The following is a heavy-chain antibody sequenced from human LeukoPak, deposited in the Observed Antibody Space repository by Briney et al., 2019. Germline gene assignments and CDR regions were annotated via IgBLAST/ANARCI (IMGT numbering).Heavy chain of an antibody. CDR2: IYSGGST. D-gene: IGHD2-15*01. Sequence: GGTLRLSCAASGFTVSNNYMNWSRQAPGKGLEWVSVIYSGGSTYYADSVKGRFTISRDNSKNTLSLQMNSLRAEDTAVYYCARGRGWPWGQGTLVTVSS. V-gene: IGHV3-66*02. CDR1: GFTVSNNY. J-gene: IGHJ5*02. CDR3: ARGRGWP.